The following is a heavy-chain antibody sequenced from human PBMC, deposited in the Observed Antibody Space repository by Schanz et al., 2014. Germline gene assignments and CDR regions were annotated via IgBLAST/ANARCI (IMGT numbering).Heavy chain of an antibody. Sequence: QVQLVQSGSELKKPGASVKVSCKASGYTFTNYAINWVRQAPGQGLEWMGWINTNTGNPTYAQAFTGRFLFSLDTSVNTAYLQISSLEADDTAVYYCARDSDVSKYNLFDSWGQGTLVTVSS. CDR2: INTNTGNP. V-gene: IGHV7-4-1*02. CDR1: GYTFTNYA. CDR3: ARDSDVSKYNLFDS. J-gene: IGHJ5*01.